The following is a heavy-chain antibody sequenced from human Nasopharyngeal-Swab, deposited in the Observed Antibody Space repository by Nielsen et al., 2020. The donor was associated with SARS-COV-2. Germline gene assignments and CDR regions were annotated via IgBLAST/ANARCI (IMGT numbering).Heavy chain of an antibody. J-gene: IGHJ3*02. CDR3: ARDFWNDAFDI. CDR2: IYSGGST. CDR1: GVTVSSNY. D-gene: IGHD3-3*01. V-gene: IGHV3-53*01. Sequence: GESLKISCAASGVTVSSNYMSWVRQAPGKGLEWVSVIYSGGSTYYADSVKGRFTISRDNSKNTPYLQMNSLRAEDTAVYYCARDFWNDAFDIWGQGTMVTVSS.